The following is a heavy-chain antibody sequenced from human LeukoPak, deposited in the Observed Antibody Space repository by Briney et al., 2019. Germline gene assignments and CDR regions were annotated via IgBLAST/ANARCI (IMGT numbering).Heavy chain of an antibody. CDR2: MNPNIGNT. CDR3: ARLMRPDYYGSGSYYFDI. J-gene: IGHJ3*02. D-gene: IGHD3-10*01. Sequence: ASVKDSCKASGYTFTSYGISWVRQAPGQGLEWMGWMNPNIGNTGYAQKFQGRVTMTRNTSISTAYMELSSLRSEDTAVYYCARLMRPDYYGSGSYYFDIWGQGTMVTVSS. CDR1: GYTFTSYG. V-gene: IGHV1-8*02.